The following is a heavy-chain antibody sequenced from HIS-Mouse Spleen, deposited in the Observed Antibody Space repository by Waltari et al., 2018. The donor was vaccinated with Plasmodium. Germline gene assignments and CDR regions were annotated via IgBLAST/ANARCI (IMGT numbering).Heavy chain of an antibody. J-gene: IGHJ3*02. Sequence: QLQLQESGPGLVKPSETLSLPCTVSGCSISSRSYYWGWISHPPVTGLDGFGSIYYSGSTNYNPSRNSLVTISVDTAKNPFSLKRSSVTAADTAVYYWARDPRLYCSGGSCYVGAFDIWGQGTMVTVSS. CDR1: GCSISSRSYY. D-gene: IGHD2-15*01. CDR3: ARDPRLYCSGGSCYVGAFDI. V-gene: IGHV4-39*07. CDR2: IYYSGST.